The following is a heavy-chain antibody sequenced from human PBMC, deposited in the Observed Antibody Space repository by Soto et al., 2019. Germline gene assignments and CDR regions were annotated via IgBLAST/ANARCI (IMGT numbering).Heavy chain of an antibody. CDR3: ASGLSGDKVEQ. J-gene: IGHJ4*02. D-gene: IGHD2-21*01. CDR1: GGSISDGAYY. CDR2: IYDSGNT. V-gene: IGHV4-30-4*01. Sequence: QVQLQESGPGLVKPSQTLSLTCTVSGGSISDGAYYWSWIRHPPGKGLEWIGHIYDSGNTYNNPSLKSRLTISVDTSRNHFSLNLNSVTAADTAVYYCASGLSGDKVEQWGQGTLVTVSS.